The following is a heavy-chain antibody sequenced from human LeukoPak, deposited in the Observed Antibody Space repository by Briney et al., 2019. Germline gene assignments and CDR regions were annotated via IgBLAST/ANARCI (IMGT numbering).Heavy chain of an antibody. J-gene: IGHJ4*02. V-gene: IGHV3-30*03. CDR1: GFTFSSYG. D-gene: IGHD2-21*02. Sequence: GGSLRLSCAASGFTFSSYGMHWVRQAPGKGLEWVAGISYDGDNKWYADSVKGRFTISRDSSKNTLYLQMSSLGAEDTAVYYCARGRTGVTAPLVWGQGTLVTVSS. CDR2: ISYDGDNK. CDR3: ARGRTGVTAPLV.